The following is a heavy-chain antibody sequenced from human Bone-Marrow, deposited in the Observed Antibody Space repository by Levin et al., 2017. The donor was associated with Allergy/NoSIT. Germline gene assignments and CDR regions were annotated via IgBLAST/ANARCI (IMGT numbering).Heavy chain of an antibody. Sequence: GGSLRLSCAASGFTFSSYAMHWVRQAPGKGLEWVAVISYDGSNKYYADSVKGRFTISRDNSKNTLYLQMNSLRAEDTAVYYCARDLYCSSTSCSITRYYYYYYGMDVWGQGTTVTVSS. CDR1: GFTFSSYA. J-gene: IGHJ6*02. CDR3: ARDLYCSSTSCSITRYYYYYYGMDV. D-gene: IGHD2-2*01. V-gene: IGHV3-30-3*01. CDR2: ISYDGSNK.